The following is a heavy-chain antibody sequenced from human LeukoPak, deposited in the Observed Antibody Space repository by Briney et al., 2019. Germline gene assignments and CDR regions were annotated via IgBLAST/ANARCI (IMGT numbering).Heavy chain of an antibody. CDR1: GFTFISYE. CDR3: ARIGAYYDLDY. Sequence: PGGSLRLSCAAFGFTFISYEMNWVRQAPGKGLEWVSYISSSGSSIYYADSVKGRFTISRDNAKNSLYLQMNSLRAEDTAVYYCARIGAYYDLDYWGQGTLVTVSS. CDR2: ISSSGSSI. J-gene: IGHJ4*02. D-gene: IGHD3-22*01. V-gene: IGHV3-48*03.